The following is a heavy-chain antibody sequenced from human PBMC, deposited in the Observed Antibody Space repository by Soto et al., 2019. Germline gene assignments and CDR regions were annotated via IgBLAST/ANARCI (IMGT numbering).Heavy chain of an antibody. CDR1: GGSISSYASF. CDR2: ISYSGTT. Sequence: SETLSLTCTVSGGSISSYASFWIWIRQLPGKGPEWIAFISYSGTTSHNPSLQSRVTVSADTSKSQFSLNLTSVTAADTAVYYCARGGASSKWFAPWGQGIPVTVSS. CDR3: ARGGASSKWFAP. V-gene: IGHV4-31*03. D-gene: IGHD2-15*01. J-gene: IGHJ5*02.